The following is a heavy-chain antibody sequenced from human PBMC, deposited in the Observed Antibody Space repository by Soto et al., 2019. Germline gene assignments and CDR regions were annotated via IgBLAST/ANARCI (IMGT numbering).Heavy chain of an antibody. CDR3: ARWGTTGGLDV. CDR1: GFTFRSYV. Sequence: QVQLVESGGGVVQPGTSLRLSCVGSGFTFRSYVIHWVRQAPGKGLEWVALTSYDGSNKYYDDSVKGRFTISRDNSRNTVDLPRDRLRLEDTAVYYCARWGTTGGLDVWGQGTLVSVSS. J-gene: IGHJ4*02. V-gene: IGHV3-30*19. D-gene: IGHD3-16*01. CDR2: TSYDGSNK.